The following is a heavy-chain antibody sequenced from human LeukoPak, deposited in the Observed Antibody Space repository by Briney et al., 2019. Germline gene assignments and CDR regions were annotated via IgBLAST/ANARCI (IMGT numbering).Heavy chain of an antibody. J-gene: IGHJ6*03. CDR3: ARGDCSSTICYSPMDV. V-gene: IGHV4-4*07. Sequence: SETLSLTCTVSGDSISSYYWSWIRQPAGKGLEWIGRLYTRGSTNYNPSLKSRVTMSIDTSKNQFSLKMNSVTAADTALYYCARGDCSSTICYSPMDVWGKGTTVTVSS. CDR2: LYTRGST. D-gene: IGHD2-2*01. CDR1: GDSISSYY.